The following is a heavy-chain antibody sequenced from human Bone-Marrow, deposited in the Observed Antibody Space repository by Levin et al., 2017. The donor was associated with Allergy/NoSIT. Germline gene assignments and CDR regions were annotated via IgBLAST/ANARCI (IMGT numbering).Heavy chain of an antibody. D-gene: IGHD6-6*01. CDR3: ARGDNSSSNYYYYGMDV. J-gene: IGHJ6*02. CDR1: GFTFRSYW. Sequence: PGGSLRLSCAASGFTFRSYWMTWVRQAPGEGLEWVANIRQDGPDKYYVDSVKGRFTISRDNARNSLYLQMNNLRAEDTAVYYCARGDNSSSNYYYYGMDVWGQGTTVTVSS. V-gene: IGHV3-7*01. CDR2: IRQDGPDK.